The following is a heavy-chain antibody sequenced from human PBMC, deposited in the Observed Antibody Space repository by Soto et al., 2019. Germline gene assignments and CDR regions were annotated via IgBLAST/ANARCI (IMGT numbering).Heavy chain of an antibody. Sequence: QITLKESGPTLLKPTQTLTLTCTVSGFSLSTSGLGVGWIRQPPGKSLEWLALIYWADVQRYNPALQTRLTITKYDSRSQVVLTMTNMDPVDTATYYCAHSPCSGGTCYLFDYWGQGALVTVSS. J-gene: IGHJ4*02. D-gene: IGHD2-15*01. CDR3: AHSPCSGGTCYLFDY. V-gene: IGHV2-5*02. CDR2: IYWADVQ. CDR1: GFSLSTSGLG.